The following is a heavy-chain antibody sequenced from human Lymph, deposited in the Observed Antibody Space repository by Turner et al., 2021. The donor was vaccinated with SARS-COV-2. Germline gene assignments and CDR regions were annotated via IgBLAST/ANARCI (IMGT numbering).Heavy chain of an antibody. CDR1: GFTFSTYG. J-gene: IGHJ5*02. CDR3: ARDYSSSSYLVSWFDP. V-gene: IGHV3-33*05. Sequence: QVQLVESGGGVVQPGGSLRLSCAASGFTFSTYGMHWVRQAPGKGLEWVAVILYDGSVKYYGDYVKGRFTISRDNSKNTLYLQMNSLRAEDTAVYYCARDYSSSSYLVSWFDPWGQGTLVTVSS. D-gene: IGHD6-6*01. CDR2: ILYDGSVK.